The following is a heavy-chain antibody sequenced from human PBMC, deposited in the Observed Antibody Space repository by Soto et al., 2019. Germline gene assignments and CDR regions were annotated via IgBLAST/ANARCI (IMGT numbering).Heavy chain of an antibody. CDR3: SSPAYGSASYYYYGMDV. J-gene: IGHJ6*02. D-gene: IGHD3-10*01. Sequence: EVQLVESGGGLVQPGGSLKLSCAASGFTFSGSAMHWVRQASGKGLEWVGRIRSKASSYATAYSASVKGRFTISRDDSRNTTDLHMNSLKIHDTAVYYCSSPAYGSASYYYYGMDVWGQGTTVTVSS. CDR2: IRSKASSYAT. CDR1: GFTFSGSA. V-gene: IGHV3-73*01.